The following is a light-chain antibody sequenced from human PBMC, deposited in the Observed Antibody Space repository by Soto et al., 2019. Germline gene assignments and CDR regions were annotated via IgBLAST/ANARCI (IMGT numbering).Light chain of an antibody. CDR3: MQRIEFPLT. CDR1: HSLFDSDDGNAY. V-gene: IGKV2-40*01. Sequence: EIVMTQTPLSLPVTPVGPGSISCGSGHSLFDSDDGNAYLDWYLQKPGQSPQLLIYTVSYRASGVPDRFSGSGSGTDFTLKISRVEAEDVGVYYCMQRIEFPLTFGGGTKV. CDR2: TVS. J-gene: IGKJ4*01.